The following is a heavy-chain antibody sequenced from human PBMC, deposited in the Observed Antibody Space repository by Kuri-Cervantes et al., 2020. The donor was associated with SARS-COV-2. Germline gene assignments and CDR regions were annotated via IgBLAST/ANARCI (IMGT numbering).Heavy chain of an antibody. CDR1: GFSFSSYS. CDR2: ISSKSSYR. V-gene: IGHV3-21*01. Sequence: GSLKISCAASGFSFSSYSMNWVRQAPGKGLEWVSSISSKSSYRYYADSVKGRFTMSRDDGRNSLYLQMDSLRPADTAVYYCAGATVVPYFHHWGQGTLVTVSS. CDR3: AGATVVPYFHH. D-gene: IGHD4-23*01. J-gene: IGHJ1*01.